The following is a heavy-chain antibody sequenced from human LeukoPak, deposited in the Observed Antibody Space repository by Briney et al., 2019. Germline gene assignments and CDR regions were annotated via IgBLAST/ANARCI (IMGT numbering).Heavy chain of an antibody. V-gene: IGHV3-21*01. J-gene: IGHJ3*02. CDR1: GFTFSSYS. D-gene: IGHD6-13*01. CDR3: ARAAAGRTFDI. CDR2: ISSSSSYI. Sequence: PGGSLRLSCAASGFTFSSYSVNWVRQAPGKGLEWVSSISSSSSYIYYADSVKGRFTISRDNAKNSLSLQMNSLRAEDTAVYYCARAAAGRTFDIWGQGTMVTVSS.